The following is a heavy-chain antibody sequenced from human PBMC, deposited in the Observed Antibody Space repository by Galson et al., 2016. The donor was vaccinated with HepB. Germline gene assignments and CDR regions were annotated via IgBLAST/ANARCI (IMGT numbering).Heavy chain of an antibody. CDR2: FNPKSGDT. D-gene: IGHD2-21*01. CDR1: GYSFSGYY. CDR3: ARDRDGDSWSDFDH. J-gene: IGHJ4*02. Sequence: SVKVSCKASGYSFSGYYIHWVRQAPGQGLEWMGRFNPKSGDTDFAQKFQGRVTMTRDTSIRTAFMELSRLRSDDTAVYFCARDRDGDSWSDFDHWGQGTPVTVSS. V-gene: IGHV1-2*06.